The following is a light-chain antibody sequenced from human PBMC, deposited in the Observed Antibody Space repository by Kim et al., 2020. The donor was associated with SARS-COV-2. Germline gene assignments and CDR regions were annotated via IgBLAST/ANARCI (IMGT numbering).Light chain of an antibody. V-gene: IGLV3-1*01. Sequence: LSPGQTAIITCSGDKLGDKYAFWYQQKPGQSPMVVIYQDAKRPSGIPERFSGSSSGNTATPTISGTQPMDEADYYCQTWDSSTAIFGGGTQLTVL. CDR2: QDA. CDR3: QTWDSSTAI. J-gene: IGLJ2*01. CDR1: KLGDKY.